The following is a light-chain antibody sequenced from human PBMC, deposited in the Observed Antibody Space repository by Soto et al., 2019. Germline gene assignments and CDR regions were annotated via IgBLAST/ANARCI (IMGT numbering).Light chain of an antibody. V-gene: IGKV1-39*01. CDR3: QQSYSTSIT. Sequence: DIQMTQSPFSLSASVGDRVTITCRASQSISSYLNWYQQKPGKAPKLLIYDASSLQSGVPSRFSGSGSGTDFTLTISSLQSEDFATYYCQQSYSTSITFGQGTRLEIK. J-gene: IGKJ5*01. CDR2: DAS. CDR1: QSISSY.